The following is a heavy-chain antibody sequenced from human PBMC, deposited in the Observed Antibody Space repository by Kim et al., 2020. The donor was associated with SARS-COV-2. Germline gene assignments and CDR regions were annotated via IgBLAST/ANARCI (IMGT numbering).Heavy chain of an antibody. D-gene: IGHD3-10*01. V-gene: IGHV3-15*01. Sequence: GGSLRLSCAASGFTFSNAWMSWVRQAPGKGLEWVGRIKSKTDGGTTDYAAPVKGRFTISRDDSKNTLYLQMNSLKTEDTAVYYCTTDPALYYYGSGYWGQGTLVTVSS. CDR1: GFTFSNAW. CDR3: TTDPALYYYGSGY. J-gene: IGHJ4*02. CDR2: IKSKTDGGTT.